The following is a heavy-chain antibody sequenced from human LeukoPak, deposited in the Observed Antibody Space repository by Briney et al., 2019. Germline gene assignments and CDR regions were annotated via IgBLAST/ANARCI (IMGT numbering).Heavy chain of an antibody. Sequence: ASVKVSCKASGYTFTSYYMHWVRQAPGQGLEWMGIINPSGGSTSYAQKFQGRVTMTRDTSTSTVYMELSSLRSEDTAVYYCARADCNNIHCYVKDYWGQGTLVTVSS. CDR2: INPSGGST. CDR3: ARADCNNIHCYVKDY. V-gene: IGHV1-46*01. CDR1: GYTFTSYY. J-gene: IGHJ4*02. D-gene: IGHD2-21*01.